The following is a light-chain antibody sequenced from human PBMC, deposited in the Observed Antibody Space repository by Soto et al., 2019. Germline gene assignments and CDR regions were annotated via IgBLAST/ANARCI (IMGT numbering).Light chain of an antibody. CDR1: QSVSSAL. CDR3: QQYESSPLT. V-gene: IGKV3-20*01. J-gene: IGKJ4*01. CDR2: RAS. Sequence: EIVLTQXPDTLSLSPGERATLSCRASQSVSSALLAWYQQKPGQAPRLLIYRASTRATGIPDRFTGSGSGTDFTLTISRLEPEDFAVYYCQQYESSPLTFGGGTKVEIK.